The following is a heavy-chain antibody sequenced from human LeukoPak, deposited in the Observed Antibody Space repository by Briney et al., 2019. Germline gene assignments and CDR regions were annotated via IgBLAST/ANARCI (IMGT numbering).Heavy chain of an antibody. V-gene: IGHV3-48*01. D-gene: IGHD1-26*01. Sequence: GGSLRLSCAASGFTFSSYSMNWVRQAPGKGLEWVSYISSSSSTIYYADSVEGRFTISRDNAKNSLYLQMNSLRAEDTAVYYCARLVGAAYWGQGTLVTVSS. J-gene: IGHJ4*02. CDR2: ISSSSSTI. CDR1: GFTFSSYS. CDR3: ARLVGAAY.